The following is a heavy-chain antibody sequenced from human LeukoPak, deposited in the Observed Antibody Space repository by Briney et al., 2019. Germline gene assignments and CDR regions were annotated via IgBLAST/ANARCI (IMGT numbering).Heavy chain of an antibody. CDR3: ARDPFGELFPVEDY. V-gene: IGHV3-30-3*01. Sequence: PGRSLRLSCAASGFTFSSYAMHWVRQAPGKGLEGVAVISYDGSNKYYADSVKGRFTISRDNSKNTLYLQMNSLRAEDTAVYYCARDPFGELFPVEDYWGQGTLVTVSS. J-gene: IGHJ4*02. D-gene: IGHD3-10*01. CDR2: ISYDGSNK. CDR1: GFTFSSYA.